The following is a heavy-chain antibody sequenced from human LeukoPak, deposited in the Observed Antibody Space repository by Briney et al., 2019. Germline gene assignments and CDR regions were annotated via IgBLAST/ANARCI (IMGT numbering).Heavy chain of an antibody. V-gene: IGHV1-69*04. CDR2: IIPILGIA. J-gene: IGHJ5*02. CDR3: ARDRITGTTENWFDP. D-gene: IGHD1-7*01. Sequence: ASVKVSCKASGGTFSSYAISWVRQAPGQGLEGMGRIIPILGIANYAQKFQGRVTITADKSTSTAYMELSSLRSEDTAVYYCARDRITGTTENWFDPWGQGTLVTVSS. CDR1: GGTFSSYA.